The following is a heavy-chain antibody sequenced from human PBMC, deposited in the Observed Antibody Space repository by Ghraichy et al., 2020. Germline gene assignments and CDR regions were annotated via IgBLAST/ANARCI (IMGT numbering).Heavy chain of an antibody. J-gene: IGHJ4*02. D-gene: IGHD6-13*01. Sequence: ASVKVSCKASGYTFTGYYMHWVRQAPGQGLEWMGWINPNSGGTNYAQKFQGWVTMTRDTSISTAYMELSRLRSDDTAVYYCARGRTPPERMLYSSSWYYFDYWGQGTLVTVSS. CDR1: GYTFTGYY. V-gene: IGHV1-2*04. CDR3: ARGRTPPERMLYSSSWYYFDY. CDR2: INPNSGGT.